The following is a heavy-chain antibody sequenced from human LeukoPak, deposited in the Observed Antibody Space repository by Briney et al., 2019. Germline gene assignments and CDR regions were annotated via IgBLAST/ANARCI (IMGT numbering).Heavy chain of an antibody. D-gene: IGHD5-12*01. Sequence: GGSLRLSCAASGFTVTSYGMHWVRQAPGKGLGWGGVIRYDGSNKYYADSVKGRFTISRDNSKNTLYLQMNSLRAEDTAVYYCAKVERVATNDEHWGQGTLVSVSS. CDR2: IRYDGSNK. CDR3: AKVERVATNDEH. CDR1: GFTVTSYG. V-gene: IGHV3-30*02. J-gene: IGHJ4*02.